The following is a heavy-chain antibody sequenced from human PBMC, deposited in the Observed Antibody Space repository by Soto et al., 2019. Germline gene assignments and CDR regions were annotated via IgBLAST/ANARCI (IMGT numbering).Heavy chain of an antibody. V-gene: IGHV1-18*01. CDR1: GYTFTSYG. D-gene: IGHD4-4*01. Sequence: QVQLVQSGAEVKKPGASVKVSCKASGYTFTSYGISWVRQAPGQGLEWMGWISAYNGNTNYAQKLQGRVTMTTDTSXSXDYMELRSLRSDATAVYYCARPGTTRRIHYYYGMDVWGQGTTVTVSS. CDR3: ARPGTTRRIHYYYGMDV. J-gene: IGHJ6*02. CDR2: ISAYNGNT.